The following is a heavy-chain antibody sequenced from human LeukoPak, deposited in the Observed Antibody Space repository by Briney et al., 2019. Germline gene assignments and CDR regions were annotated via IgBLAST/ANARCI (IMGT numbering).Heavy chain of an antibody. CDR2: ISGSGGST. V-gene: IGHV3-23*01. CDR3: AKGLTVTTPYYFDY. Sequence: GGSLRLSCAASGFTFSSYAMSWVRQAPGKGLEWVSTISGSGGSTYYADSVKGRFTISRDNSKNMLYLQMNSLRAEDTAVYYCAKGLTVTTPYYFDYWGQGTLVTVSS. D-gene: IGHD4-17*01. CDR1: GFTFSSYA. J-gene: IGHJ4*02.